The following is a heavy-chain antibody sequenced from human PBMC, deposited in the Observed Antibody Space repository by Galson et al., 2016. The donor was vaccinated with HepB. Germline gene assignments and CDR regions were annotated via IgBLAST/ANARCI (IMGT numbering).Heavy chain of an antibody. CDR3: VRGGSGTPFDY. CDR1: GGSINYYY. Sequence: ETLSLTCSVSGGSINYYYWSWIRQPPGKALEWMGFIYYTGNTNYNPSPKSRVTISLDTSKEQFSLKLRSVTAADTAVYYCVRGGSGTPFDYWGQGTLVTVSS. J-gene: IGHJ4*02. D-gene: IGHD3-10*01. V-gene: IGHV4-59*01. CDR2: IYYTGNT.